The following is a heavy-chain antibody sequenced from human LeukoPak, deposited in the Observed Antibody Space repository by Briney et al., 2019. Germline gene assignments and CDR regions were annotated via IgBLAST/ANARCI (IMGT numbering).Heavy chain of an antibody. V-gene: IGHV4-34*01. J-gene: IGHJ1*01. CDR2: INHSGST. Sequence: SETLSLTCAVYGGSFSGYYWSWIRQPPGKGLEWIGEINHSGSTNYNPSLKSRVTISVDTSKNQFSLKLSSVTAADTAVYYCARGLRVQGAAEYFQHWGQGTLVTVSS. D-gene: IGHD3-10*01. CDR3: ARGLRVQGAAEYFQH. CDR1: GGSFSGYY.